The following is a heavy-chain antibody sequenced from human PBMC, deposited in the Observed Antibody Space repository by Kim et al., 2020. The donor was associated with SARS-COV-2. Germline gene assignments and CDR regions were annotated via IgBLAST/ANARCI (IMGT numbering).Heavy chain of an antibody. CDR3: ATSAHYDILTGYYNVFERGREMYYFMDV. Sequence: SETLSLTCTVSGGSISSYYWSWIRQPPGKGLEWIGYIYYSGSTNYNPSLKSRVTISVDTSKNQFSLKLSSVTAADTAVYYCATSAHYDILTGYYNVFERGREMYYFMDVWGQGTTVTVSS. CDR1: GGSISSYY. D-gene: IGHD3-9*01. J-gene: IGHJ6*02. V-gene: IGHV4-59*01. CDR2: IYYSGST.